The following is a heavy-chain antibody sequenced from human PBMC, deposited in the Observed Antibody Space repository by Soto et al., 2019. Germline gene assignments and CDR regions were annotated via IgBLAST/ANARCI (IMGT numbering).Heavy chain of an antibody. CDR1: GFSFSSFG. J-gene: IGHJ6*02. CDR2: ISYDGSSK. Sequence: GGSLRLSCAASGFSFSSFGIHWVRQAPGKGLEWVAVISYDGSSKYFADSVKGRFTISRDNSQNTLYLQMTSLRTEDTAVYYFAKGGLGSGNTYYYYALDVWGQGTTVTVSS. CDR3: AKGGLGSGNTYYYYALDV. V-gene: IGHV3-30*18. D-gene: IGHD1-7*01.